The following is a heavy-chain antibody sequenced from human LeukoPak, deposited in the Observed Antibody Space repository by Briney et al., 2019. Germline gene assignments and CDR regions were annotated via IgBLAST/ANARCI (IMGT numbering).Heavy chain of an antibody. Sequence: ASVKVSCKASGYTFTGYYMHWVRQAPGQGLEWMGWINPNSGGTNYAQKFQGRVTMTRDTSISTAYMELSRLRSEDTAVYYCARGLKGGGWYRGLGYWGXXTLVTVSS. CDR2: INPNSGGT. J-gene: IGHJ4*01. CDR1: GYTFTGYY. D-gene: IGHD6-19*01. V-gene: IGHV1-2*02. CDR3: ARGLKGGGWYRGLGY.